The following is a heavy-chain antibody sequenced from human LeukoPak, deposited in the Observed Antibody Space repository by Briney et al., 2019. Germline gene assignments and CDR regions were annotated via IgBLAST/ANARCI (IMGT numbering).Heavy chain of an antibody. D-gene: IGHD2-21*01. CDR2: ITHKSGAT. CDR1: GYTFTDYH. J-gene: IGHJ4*02. V-gene: IGHV1-2*02. Sequence: ASVKVSCKASGYTFTDYHIHWVRQAPGQEFEWMGWITHKSGATKFAQKFQGRVTLTRDTSIRTVYMELSNLISGDTATYYCVSWAGGNSDVASFDYWGQGTLVTVSS. CDR3: VSWAGGNSDVASFDY.